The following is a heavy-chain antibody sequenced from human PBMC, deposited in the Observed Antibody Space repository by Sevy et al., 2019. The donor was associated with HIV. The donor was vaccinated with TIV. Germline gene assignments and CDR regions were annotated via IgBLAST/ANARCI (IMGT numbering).Heavy chain of an antibody. Sequence: GGSLRLSCVASGFTFSAYSMNWVRQAPGKGREWVSYIGSGSSTIHYADSVKGRFTISRDDAKNSLYRQINSLGDGDTAVYYCTTRFGDYDVGWGQGTLVTVSS. V-gene: IGHV3-48*02. J-gene: IGHJ4*02. CDR2: IGSGSSTI. D-gene: IGHD4-17*01. CDR3: TTRFGDYDVG. CDR1: GFTFSAYS.